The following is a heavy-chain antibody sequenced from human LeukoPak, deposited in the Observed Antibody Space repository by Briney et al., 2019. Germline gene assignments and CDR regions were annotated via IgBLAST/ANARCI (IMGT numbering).Heavy chain of an antibody. CDR1: GGSISSYY. D-gene: IGHD6-13*01. CDR2: VYFSGRT. J-gene: IGHJ5*02. V-gene: IGHV4-59*08. CDR3: ARTQYSSSWYWFDP. Sequence: SETLSLTCTISGGSISSYYWSWIRQPPGKTLEWIGYVYFSGRTNYNPSLKSRVTISVDTSKSQFSLNLSSVTAADTAVYYCARTQYSSSWYWFDPWGQGTLVTVSS.